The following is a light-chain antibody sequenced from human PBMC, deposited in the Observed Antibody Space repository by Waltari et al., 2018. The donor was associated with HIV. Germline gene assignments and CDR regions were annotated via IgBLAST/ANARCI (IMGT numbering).Light chain of an antibody. CDR1: TSNVGRNF. CDR2: RDN. CDR3: ATWDGSLGGVYV. Sequence: QSVLTQPPSASGTPGQRVTISCSGTTSNVGRNFLSWYQQLPGTAPKLRIYRDNRRPSGVPDRFSGSKSGASASLAISGLRSEDEGDYYCATWDGSLGGVYVFGTGTKVTVL. J-gene: IGLJ1*01. V-gene: IGLV1-47*01.